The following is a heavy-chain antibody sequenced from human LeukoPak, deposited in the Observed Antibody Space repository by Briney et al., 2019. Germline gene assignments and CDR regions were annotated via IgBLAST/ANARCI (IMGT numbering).Heavy chain of an antibody. Sequence: PGGSLRLSCAASGFTFSASAMNWVRQAPAKGLEWVSSVNGGGSSTYYADSVKGRFTISRDNSRNTLYLQMNSLRVEDTAVYVKGPVVTLDSWGQGTLVSVSS. CDR1: GFTFSASA. CDR3: GPVVTLDS. V-gene: IGHV3-23*01. J-gene: IGHJ4*02. D-gene: IGHD2-21*02. CDR2: VNGGGSST.